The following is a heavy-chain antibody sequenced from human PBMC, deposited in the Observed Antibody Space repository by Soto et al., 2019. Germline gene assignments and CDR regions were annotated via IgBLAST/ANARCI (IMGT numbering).Heavy chain of an antibody. Sequence: ASVKVSCKASGGTFSSYAISWVRQAPGQGREWMGGIIPIFGTANYAQKFQGRVTITADESTSTAYMELSSLRSEDTAVYYCAREVATIINAFDICGQGTMVTVSS. CDR2: IIPIFGTA. CDR3: AREVATIINAFDI. D-gene: IGHD5-12*01. J-gene: IGHJ3*02. CDR1: GGTFSSYA. V-gene: IGHV1-69*13.